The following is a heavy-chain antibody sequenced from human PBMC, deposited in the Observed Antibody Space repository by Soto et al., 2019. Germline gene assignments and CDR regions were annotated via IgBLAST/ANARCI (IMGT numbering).Heavy chain of an antibody. Sequence: SETLSLTCTVSGGSISGSYWSWIRQPPGKGLEWIGYIYYSGGTNYNPSLKSRVTISVDMAKNQFSLKLSSVTAADTAVYYCGRGLGKFDYWGQGTLVTVSS. V-gene: IGHV4-59*01. CDR3: GRGLGKFDY. CDR2: IYYSGGT. CDR1: GGSISGSY. D-gene: IGHD3-16*01. J-gene: IGHJ4*02.